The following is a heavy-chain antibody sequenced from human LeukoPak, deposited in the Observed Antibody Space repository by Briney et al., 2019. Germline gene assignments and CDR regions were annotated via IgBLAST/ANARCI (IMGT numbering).Heavy chain of an antibody. D-gene: IGHD6-19*01. J-gene: IGHJ3*02. Sequence: GGSLRLSCAASGFTFGSYAMSWVRQAPGKGLEWVSAISGSGGSTYYADSVKGRFTISRDNSKNTLYLQMNSLRAEDTAVYYCAKLGRSSGWLRGAFDIWGQGTMVTVSS. CDR3: AKLGRSSGWLRGAFDI. CDR2: ISGSGGST. CDR1: GFTFGSYA. V-gene: IGHV3-23*01.